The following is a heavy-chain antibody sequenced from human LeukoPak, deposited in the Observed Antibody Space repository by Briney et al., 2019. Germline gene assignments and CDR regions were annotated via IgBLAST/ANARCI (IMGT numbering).Heavy chain of an antibody. D-gene: IGHD3-22*01. CDR2: ISGSGGGT. V-gene: IGHV3-23*01. CDR1: GFTFSSYA. Sequence: GGSLRLSCAASGFTFSSYAMSWVRQAPGKGLEWVSVISGSGGGTYYADSVKGRFTISRDSSKNTLYLQMNSLRAEDTAVYYCAKSSRRYYYDSSGYYQWGQGTLVTVSS. CDR3: AKSSRRYYYDSSGYYQ. J-gene: IGHJ4*02.